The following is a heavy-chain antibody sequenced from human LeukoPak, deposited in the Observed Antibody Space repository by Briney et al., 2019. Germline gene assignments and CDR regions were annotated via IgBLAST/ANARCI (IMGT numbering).Heavy chain of an antibody. J-gene: IGHJ4*02. D-gene: IGHD3-22*01. CDR2: ISGSGGST. Sequence: GGSLRLSCAASGFTFSSYAMSWVRQAPGEGLEWVSAISGSGGSTYYADSAKGRFTISRDNSKNTLYLQMNSLRAEDTAVYYCAKVVYYDSSGYSYFDYWGQGTLVTVSS. CDR3: AKVVYYDSSGYSYFDY. V-gene: IGHV3-23*01. CDR1: GFTFSSYA.